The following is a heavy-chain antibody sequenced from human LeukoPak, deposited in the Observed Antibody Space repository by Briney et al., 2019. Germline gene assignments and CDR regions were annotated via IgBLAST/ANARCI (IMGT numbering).Heavy chain of an antibody. J-gene: IGHJ4*02. Sequence: SVKVSCKASGGTFRSYAISWVRQAPGQGLEWRGGIIPIFGTANYAQKFQGRVTITADESTSTAYMELSSLRSEDTAVYYCASSVYCSSTSCYYFDYWGQGTLVTVSS. V-gene: IGHV1-69*13. D-gene: IGHD2-2*01. CDR2: IIPIFGTA. CDR1: GGTFRSYA. CDR3: ASSVYCSSTSCYYFDY.